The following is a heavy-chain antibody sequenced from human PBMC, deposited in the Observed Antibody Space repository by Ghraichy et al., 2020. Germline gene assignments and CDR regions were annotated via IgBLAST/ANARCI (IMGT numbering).Heavy chain of an antibody. Sequence: SETLSLTCAVYGGSFSGYYWSWIRQPPGKGLEWIGEINHSGSTNYNPSLKSRVTISVDTSKNQFSLKLSSVTAADTAVYYCARVAHWHCTGGVCYSGEGMDVWGQGTTVTVSS. CDR1: GGSFSGYY. V-gene: IGHV4-34*01. CDR3: ARVAHWHCTGGVCYSGEGMDV. CDR2: INHSGST. J-gene: IGHJ6*02. D-gene: IGHD2-8*02.